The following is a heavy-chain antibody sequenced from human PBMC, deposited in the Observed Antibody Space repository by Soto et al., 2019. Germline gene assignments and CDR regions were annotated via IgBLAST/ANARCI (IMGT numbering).Heavy chain of an antibody. D-gene: IGHD3-16*02. CDR1: GYSFTSYW. CDR2: IYPGDSDT. J-gene: IGHJ4*02. V-gene: IGHV5-51*01. CDR3: ARPGMITFGGVIAEYYFDY. Sequence: GESLKISCKGSGYSFTSYWIGWVRQMPGKGLEWMGIIYPGDSDTRYSPSFQGQVTISADKSISTAYLQWSSLKASDTAMYYCARPGMITFGGVIAEYYFDYWGQGTLFTFSS.